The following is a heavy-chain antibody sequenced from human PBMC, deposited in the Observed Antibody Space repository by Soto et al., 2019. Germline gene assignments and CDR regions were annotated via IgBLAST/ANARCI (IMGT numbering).Heavy chain of an antibody. J-gene: IGHJ3*02. CDR2: TRNKANSYTT. V-gene: IGHV3-72*01. CDR3: ASAPKRYYYDSSGYYDAFDI. D-gene: IGHD3-22*01. Sequence: GGSLRLSCAASGFTFSDHYMDWVRQAPGKGLEWVGRTRNKANSYTTEYAASVKGRFTISRDDSKNSLYLQMNSLKTEDTAVDYCASAPKRYYYDSSGYYDAFDIWGQGTMVTVSS. CDR1: GFTFSDHY.